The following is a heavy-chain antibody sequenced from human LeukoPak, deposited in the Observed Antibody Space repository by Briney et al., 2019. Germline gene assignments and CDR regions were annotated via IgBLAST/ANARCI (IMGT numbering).Heavy chain of an antibody. D-gene: IGHD3-10*01. Sequence: ASVKVSCKASGYTFTSYGISWVRQAPGQGLEWMGWISAYNGNTNYAQKLQGRVTMTTDTSTSTAYMELRSLRSDDTAVYYCARDTTMVRGVPSDYYYYYMDVWGKGTTVTVSS. CDR1: GYTFTSYG. J-gene: IGHJ6*03. CDR3: ARDTTMVRGVPSDYYYYYMDV. CDR2: ISAYNGNT. V-gene: IGHV1-18*01.